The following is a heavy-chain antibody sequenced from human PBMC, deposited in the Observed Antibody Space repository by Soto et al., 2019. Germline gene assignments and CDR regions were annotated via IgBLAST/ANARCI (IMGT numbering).Heavy chain of an antibody. Sequence: QITLKESGPTLVKPTQTLTLTCTFSGFSLTTSGVGVGWIRQPPGKALDWLALIYWDDDKRYSPSLENRLTITKDTSKNQVVLTMTNMDPVDTATYYCAHSRAPRNLGYWSQGTLVTVSS. D-gene: IGHD3-16*01. CDR3: AHSRAPRNLGY. CDR2: IYWDDDK. J-gene: IGHJ4*02. V-gene: IGHV2-5*02. CDR1: GFSLTTSGVG.